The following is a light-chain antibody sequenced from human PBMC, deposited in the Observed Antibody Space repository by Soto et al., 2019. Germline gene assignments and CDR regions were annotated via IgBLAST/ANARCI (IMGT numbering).Light chain of an antibody. Sequence: QSVLTQPASVSGSPGQSITISCTGTSSDVGGYNYVSWYQQHPGKAPKLMIYDVSNRPSGVSNRFSGSKSGNTASLTISGLQAEDVADYYCSSYTSSSTPVVFGGGTKVPVL. CDR3: SSYTSSSTPVV. J-gene: IGLJ2*01. CDR2: DVS. CDR1: SSDVGGYNY. V-gene: IGLV2-14*01.